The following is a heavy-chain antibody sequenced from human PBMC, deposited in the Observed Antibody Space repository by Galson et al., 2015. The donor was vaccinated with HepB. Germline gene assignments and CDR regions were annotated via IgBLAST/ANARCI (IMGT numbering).Heavy chain of an antibody. CDR3: ARIRVVVVPAAQYYYYYYYMDV. Sequence: PALVKPTQTLTLTCTVSGFSLSNARMGVSWIRQPPGKALEWLAHIFSNDEKSYSTSLKSRLTIPKDTSKSQVVLTMTNMDPVDTATYYCARIRVVVVPAAQYYYYYYYMDVWGKGTTVTVSS. CDR2: IFSNDEK. V-gene: IGHV2-26*01. CDR1: GFSLSNARMG. D-gene: IGHD2-2*01. J-gene: IGHJ6*03.